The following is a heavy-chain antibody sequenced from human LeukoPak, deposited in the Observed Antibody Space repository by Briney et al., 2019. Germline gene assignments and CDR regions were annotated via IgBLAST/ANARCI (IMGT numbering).Heavy chain of an antibody. CDR2: ISGSGRST. Sequence: GGSLRLSCAASGFTFSSYAMSWVRQAPGKGLEWVSAISGSGRSTYYADSVKGRFTISRDNSKNTLYLQMNSLRAEDTAVYYCAGDFGYSYGYDYWGQGTLVTVSS. CDR1: GFTFSSYA. D-gene: IGHD5-18*01. CDR3: AGDFGYSYGYDY. V-gene: IGHV3-23*01. J-gene: IGHJ4*02.